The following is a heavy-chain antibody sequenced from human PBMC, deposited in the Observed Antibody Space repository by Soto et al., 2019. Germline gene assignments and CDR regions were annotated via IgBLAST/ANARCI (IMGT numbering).Heavy chain of an antibody. CDR1: GFPFSSYN. Sequence: QLVESGGGLVKPGGSLRLSCATSGFPFSSYNMNWVRQAPGKGLQWVSSVSSVSRYIYYADSVKGRFTISRDNANNSLYLQMNSLRAEDTAVYFCVRDGLLSFGDVLKVHYMDVWGQGTLVTVSS. CDR3: VRDGLLSFGDVLKVHYMDV. V-gene: IGHV3-21*02. CDR2: VSSVSRYI. D-gene: IGHD3-10*01. J-gene: IGHJ4*02.